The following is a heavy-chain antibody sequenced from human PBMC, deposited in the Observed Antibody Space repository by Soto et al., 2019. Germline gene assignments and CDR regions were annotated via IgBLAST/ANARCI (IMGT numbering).Heavy chain of an antibody. V-gene: IGHV3-7*05. CDR1: GFTFSSYW. J-gene: IGHJ5*02. CDR2: IKQDGSEK. CDR3: ARGGDSSIAARVFSFDP. D-gene: IGHD6-6*01. Sequence: GGSLRLSCAASGFTFSSYWMSWVRQAPGKGLEWVANIKQDGSEKYYVDSVKGRFTISRDNAKNSLYLQMNSLRAEDTAVYYCARGGDSSIAARVFSFDPWGQGTLVTVSS.